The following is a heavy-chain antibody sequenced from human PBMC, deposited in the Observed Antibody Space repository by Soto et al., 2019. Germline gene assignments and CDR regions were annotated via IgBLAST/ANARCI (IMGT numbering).Heavy chain of an antibody. CDR3: ARGGYCSGASCAYMGHYYCYGMDV. V-gene: IGHV4-39*01. J-gene: IGHJ6*02. D-gene: IGHD2-15*01. CDR2: IYYSGST. CDR1: GGSISSSNYY. Sequence: QLQLQESGPGLVKPSETLSLTCTVSGGSISSSNYYWGWIRQPPGKGLEWIGSIYYSGSTYYNPSLKSRVAISVDTSKNQCSLKLSSWTAARSAMYYCARGGYCSGASCAYMGHYYCYGMDVWGQGTTVTVAS.